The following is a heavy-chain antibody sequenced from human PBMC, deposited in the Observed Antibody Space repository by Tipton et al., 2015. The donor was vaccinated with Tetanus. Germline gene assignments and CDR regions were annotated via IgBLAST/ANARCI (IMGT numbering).Heavy chain of an antibody. Sequence: SLRLSCAASGLTFSSYAMTWVRQAPGKGLEWVSAISGSGGGTYYADSVKGRFIISRDNSKNTLYLQMNSLRAEDTAVYYCAKDRYDSSGYYCLWDYWGQGTLVTVSS. CDR1: GLTFSSYA. CDR2: ISGSGGGT. D-gene: IGHD3-22*01. J-gene: IGHJ4*02. V-gene: IGHV3-23*01. CDR3: AKDRYDSSGYYCLWDY.